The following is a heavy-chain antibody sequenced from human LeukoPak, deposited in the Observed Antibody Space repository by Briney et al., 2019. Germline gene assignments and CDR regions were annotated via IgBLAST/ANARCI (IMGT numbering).Heavy chain of an antibody. Sequence: AAVKVSCKASGYDFTSVGITWVRQAPGQGLKWMGWISPYNGDTRYVQKLQGRVTMTTDTSTGTAYMELRSLRFDDTAVFYCARAGSGSGWYFDYWGQGTLVTVPP. CDR3: ARAGSGSGWYFDY. J-gene: IGHJ4*02. V-gene: IGHV1-18*01. CDR1: GYDFTSVG. CDR2: ISPYNGDT. D-gene: IGHD6-19*01.